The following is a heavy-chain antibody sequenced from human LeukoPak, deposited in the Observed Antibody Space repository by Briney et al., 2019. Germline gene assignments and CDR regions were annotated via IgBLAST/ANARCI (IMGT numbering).Heavy chain of an antibody. CDR1: GFSFSSYA. CDR2: ISYDGSDK. CDR3: ARDPKRYCSGVSCYLDY. Sequence: PGGSLRLSCAASGFSFSSYAMHWVRQAPGKGVEWVTVISYDGSDKYYADSVKGRFTISRDNSNNTVYLHMNSLRPEDTAVYYCARDPKRYCSGVSCYLDYWGQGTLVTVSS. J-gene: IGHJ4*02. V-gene: IGHV3-30-3*01. D-gene: IGHD2-15*01.